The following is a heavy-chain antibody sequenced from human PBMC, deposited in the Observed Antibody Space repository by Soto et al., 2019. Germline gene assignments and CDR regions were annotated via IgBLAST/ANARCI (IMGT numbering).Heavy chain of an antibody. CDR3: TRHVAYCGGDCQEVDWFDP. D-gene: IGHD2-21*02. J-gene: IGHJ5*02. CDR2: IRSKVNSHAT. CDR1: GFIFSDSA. Sequence: EVQLVESGGGLVQPGGSLKLSCSASGFIFSDSAMHWVRQASGKGLEWLGRIRSKVNSHATTYAASVKGRFTMSRDDAKNTAYLQMNSLKTEDTAVYYCTRHVAYCGGDCQEVDWFDPWGHGTLVTVSS. V-gene: IGHV3-73*02.